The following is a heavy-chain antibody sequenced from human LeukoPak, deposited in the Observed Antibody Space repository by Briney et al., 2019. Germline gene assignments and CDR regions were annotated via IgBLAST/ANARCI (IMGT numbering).Heavy chain of an antibody. J-gene: IGHJ4*02. V-gene: IGHV3-48*03. CDR3: ASRPPLRYCNGSLRYPLPPALY. D-gene: IGHD2-15*01. CDR2: ISSSGSTI. CDR1: GFTFSSYE. Sequence: GGSLRLSCAASGFTFSSYEMNWVRQAPGKGLEWVSYISSSGSTIYYADSVKGRFTISKDVAKNSLFLQMKSLRADDTAVYYCASRPPLRYCNGSLRYPLPPALYWGQGTLVTVSS.